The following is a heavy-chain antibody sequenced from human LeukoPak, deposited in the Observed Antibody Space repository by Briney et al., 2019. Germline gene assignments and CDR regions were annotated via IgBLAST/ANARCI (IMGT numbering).Heavy chain of an antibody. CDR2: INPSGGST. D-gene: IGHD4-23*01. CDR3: ARDWYGGNSAVHYFDY. V-gene: IGHV1-46*01. CDR1: GYTFTSYY. Sequence: ASVKVSCKASGYTFTSYYMHWVRQAPGQGLEWMGIINPSGGSTSYAQKFQGRVTMTRDTSTSTVYMELSSLRSEDTAVYYCARDWYGGNSAVHYFDYWGQGTLVTASS. J-gene: IGHJ4*02.